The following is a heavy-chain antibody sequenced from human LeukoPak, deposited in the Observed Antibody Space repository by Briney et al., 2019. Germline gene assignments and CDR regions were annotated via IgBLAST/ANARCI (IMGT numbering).Heavy chain of an antibody. D-gene: IGHD3-9*01. CDR2: ISSSSSTI. Sequence: GGSLRLSCAASGFTFSSYSMNWVRQAPGKGLEWVSYISSSSSTIYYADSVKGRFTISRDNAKNSLYLQMNSLRAEDTAVYYCAREGGPDNYYYYGMDVWGQGTTVTVSS. CDR1: GFTFSSYS. J-gene: IGHJ6*02. V-gene: IGHV3-48*01. CDR3: AREGGPDNYYYYGMDV.